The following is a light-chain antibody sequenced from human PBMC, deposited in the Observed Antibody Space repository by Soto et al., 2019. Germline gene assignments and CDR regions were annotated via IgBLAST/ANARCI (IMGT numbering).Light chain of an antibody. J-gene: IGKJ2*01. Sequence: DIQMTQSPSTLSASVGDRVTITCRASQSISSWLAWYQQKPGKAPKLLIYDASSLESGVPSRFSGSRSGTEFILTISRLQSEDFAAYYCQQYNDWPPYTFGQGTKVDIK. CDR1: QSISSW. V-gene: IGKV1-5*01. CDR2: DAS. CDR3: QQYNDWPPYT.